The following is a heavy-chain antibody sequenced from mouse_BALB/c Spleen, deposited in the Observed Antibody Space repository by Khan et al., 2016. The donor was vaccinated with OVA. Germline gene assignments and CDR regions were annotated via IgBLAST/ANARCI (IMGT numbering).Heavy chain of an antibody. J-gene: IGHJ1*01. Sequence: IQLVQSGAELVKPGASVKLSCTASGFNIKDTYMHWVKQRPEQGLEWIGRIAPANGNTKYDPKFQGKATIKADTSSNTAYLQLSSLTSEDTAVYYCAHPSDDPRNFDVWGAGTTVTVSS. CDR3: AHPSDDPRNFDV. CDR2: IAPANGNT. V-gene: IGHV14-3*02. D-gene: IGHD6-1*01. CDR1: GFNIKDTY.